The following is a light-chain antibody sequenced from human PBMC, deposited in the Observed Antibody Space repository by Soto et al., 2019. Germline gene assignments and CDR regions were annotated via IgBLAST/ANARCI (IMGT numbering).Light chain of an antibody. CDR2: GAS. V-gene: IGKV3-15*01. CDR1: ETVATN. J-gene: IGKJ1*01. CDR3: QQYFEWPPMT. Sequence: EVVMTQSPATLSASPGERATLSCWASETVATNLAWYQQKPGQAPRLLISGASTRAAGISDRFRGSGSGTEFTLTISSLRSADSGIYYCQQYFEWPPMTFGQGTKVEI.